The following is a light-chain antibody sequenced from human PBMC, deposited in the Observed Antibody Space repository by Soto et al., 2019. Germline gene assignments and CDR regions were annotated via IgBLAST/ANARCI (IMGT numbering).Light chain of an antibody. CDR2: EVT. J-gene: IGLJ2*01. CDR1: SSDVGGYNY. CDR3: SSYTSSKTVL. Sequence: QSDLTQPASVSGSLGQSITISCTGTSSDVGGYNYVSWYQQHPGKDPKVVIFEVTKRPSGVSSRFSGSKSGNTASLTVSGLQAEDEGDYYCSSYTSSKTVLFGGGTKLTVL. V-gene: IGLV2-14*01.